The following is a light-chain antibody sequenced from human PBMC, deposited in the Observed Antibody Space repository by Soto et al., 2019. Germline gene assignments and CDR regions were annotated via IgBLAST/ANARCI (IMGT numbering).Light chain of an antibody. Sequence: DIVMTQSPDSLAVSLGERATVNCKSSQSVLFSPNNKNYLAWYQQKAGQPPKLLLYWASTRESGVPDRFSGSGSGTDFTLTISSLQAEDVAVYYCHQYYSLPYTFGQGTKLEIK. CDR2: WAS. CDR1: QSVLFSPNNKNY. CDR3: HQYYSLPYT. V-gene: IGKV4-1*01. J-gene: IGKJ2*01.